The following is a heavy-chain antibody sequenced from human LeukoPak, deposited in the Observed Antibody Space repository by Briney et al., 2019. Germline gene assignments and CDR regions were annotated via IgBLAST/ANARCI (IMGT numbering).Heavy chain of an antibody. CDR3: ARAGGRITMIEGRHTLDY. J-gene: IGHJ4*02. V-gene: IGHV4-59*01. CDR1: GGSISSYY. CDR2: IYYSGST. Sequence: SETLSLTCTVSGGSISSYYWSWIRQPPGKGLEWIGYIYYSGSTNYNPSLKSRVTISVDTSKNQFSLKLSSVTAADTAVYYCARAGGRITMIEGRHTLDYWGQGTLVTVSS. D-gene: IGHD3-22*01.